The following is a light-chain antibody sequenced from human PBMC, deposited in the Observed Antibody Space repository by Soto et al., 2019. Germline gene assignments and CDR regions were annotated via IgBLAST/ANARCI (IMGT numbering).Light chain of an antibody. J-gene: IGKJ4*01. CDR1: QSVSSSY. CDR2: GAS. CDR3: QQYGSSPLT. Sequence: EIVLTQSPGTLSLSPGERATLSCRASQSVSSSYLARYQQKPRQAPRLLIYGASSRATGIPDRFSGSGSGTDFTLTISRLEPEDVAVYYCQQYGSSPLTFGGGTKVEIK. V-gene: IGKV3-20*01.